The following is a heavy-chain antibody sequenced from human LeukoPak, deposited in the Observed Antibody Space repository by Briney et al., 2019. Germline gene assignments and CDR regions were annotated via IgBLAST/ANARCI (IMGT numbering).Heavy chain of an antibody. Sequence: GGPLRLSCAASGFTFSSYWMSWVRQAPGKGLEWVANIKQDGSEKYYVDSVKGRFTISRDNAKNSLYLQMNSLRAEDTAVYYCARVVETDYYDSSGYLDYWGQGTLVTVSP. CDR3: ARVVETDYYDSSGYLDY. V-gene: IGHV3-7*01. CDR1: GFTFSSYW. CDR2: IKQDGSEK. J-gene: IGHJ4*02. D-gene: IGHD3-22*01.